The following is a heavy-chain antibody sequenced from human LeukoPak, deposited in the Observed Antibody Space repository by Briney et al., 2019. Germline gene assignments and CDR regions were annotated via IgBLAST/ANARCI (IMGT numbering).Heavy chain of an antibody. CDR3: ARGYCSGGSCSKFDY. V-gene: IGHV3-7*03. CDR1: GFTFSSYW. D-gene: IGHD2-15*01. Sequence: GGSLRLSCAASGFTFSSYWMSWVRQAPGKGLEWVANIKQDGSEKYYVDSVKGRFTISRDNSKNTLYLQMNSLRAEDTAMYYCARGYCSGGSCSKFDYWGQGTLVTVSS. CDR2: IKQDGSEK. J-gene: IGHJ4*02.